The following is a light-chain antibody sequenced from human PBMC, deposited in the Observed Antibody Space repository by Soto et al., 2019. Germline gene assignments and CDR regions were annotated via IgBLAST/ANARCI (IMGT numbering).Light chain of an antibody. Sequence: EIVMTQSPATLSVSPGERATLSCRASQSVSSNLAWYQQKPGKAPRLLIYGASTRATGIPARFSGSGSGTEFALTVSSLQSGDFAGYCCQRYNNLPLYTFGQGTKLEIK. CDR2: GAS. CDR1: QSVSSN. V-gene: IGKV3-15*01. J-gene: IGKJ2*01. CDR3: QRYNNLPLYT.